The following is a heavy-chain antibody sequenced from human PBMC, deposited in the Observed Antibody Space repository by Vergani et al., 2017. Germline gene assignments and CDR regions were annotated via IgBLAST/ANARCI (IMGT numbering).Heavy chain of an antibody. CDR2: IYWDDDK. Sequence: QVTLKESGPVLVKPTETLTLTCTVSGFSLSTSGVGVGWIRQPPGKALEWLALIYWDDDKRYSPSLKSRLTITKDTSKNQVVLTMTNMDPVDTATYYCAHSSRGSSPPTFDYWGQGTLVTVSS. V-gene: IGHV2-5*02. D-gene: IGHD6-6*01. J-gene: IGHJ4*02. CDR1: GFSLSTSGVG. CDR3: AHSSRGSSPPTFDY.